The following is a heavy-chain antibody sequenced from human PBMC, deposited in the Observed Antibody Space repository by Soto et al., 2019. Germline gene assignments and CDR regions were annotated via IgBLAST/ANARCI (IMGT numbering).Heavy chain of an antibody. CDR2: ISAYNGNT. Sequence: ASVKVSCKASGYTFTSYGLSWVRQAPGQGLEWMGWISAYNGNTNYAQKLQGRVTMTTDTSTSTAYMELRSLRSDDTAVYYCARDGALTTVTPIDYWGQGTLVTVSS. CDR3: ARDGALTTVTPIDY. CDR1: GYTFTSYG. D-gene: IGHD4-17*01. V-gene: IGHV1-18*01. J-gene: IGHJ4*02.